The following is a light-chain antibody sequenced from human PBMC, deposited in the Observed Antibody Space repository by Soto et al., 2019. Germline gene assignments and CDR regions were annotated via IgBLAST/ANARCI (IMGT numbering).Light chain of an antibody. V-gene: IGKV1-5*03. CDR2: KAS. J-gene: IGKJ1*01. CDR1: QSIGSW. CDR3: QQYNSYPWT. Sequence: DIQMTQSPSTLSASVGDRVTITCRASQSIGSWLAWYQQKPGKAPKLLIYKASSLESGVPSRFSGSGSGTEFTLTISSLRPDDFATYYCQQYNSYPWTFGQGTKVEIK.